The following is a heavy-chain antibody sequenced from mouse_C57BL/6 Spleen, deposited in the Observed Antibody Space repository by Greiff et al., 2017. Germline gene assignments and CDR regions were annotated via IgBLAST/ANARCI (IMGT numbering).Heavy chain of an antibody. Sequence: VQLQQSGPELVKPGDSVKISCKASGYSFTGYFMNWVMQSHGKSLEWIGRINPYNGDTFYNQKFKGKATLTVDTSSSTAHMELRSLTSEDSAVYYCARSGTTVVATGNYAMDYWGQGTSVTVSS. CDR3: ARSGTTVVATGNYAMDY. J-gene: IGHJ4*01. V-gene: IGHV1-20*01. CDR2: INPYNGDT. CDR1: GYSFTGYF. D-gene: IGHD1-1*01.